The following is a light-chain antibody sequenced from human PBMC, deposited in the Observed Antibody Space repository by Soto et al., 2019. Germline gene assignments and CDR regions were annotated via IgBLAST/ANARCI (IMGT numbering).Light chain of an antibody. CDR1: SSNIGRNT. J-gene: IGLJ2*01. CDR3: AAWDDSLTAVV. CDR2: NNN. V-gene: IGLV1-44*01. Sequence: QSVLTQPPSASGTPGQRVTISCSGSSSNIGRNTVNWYQQLPGTAPKLLIYNNNQRPSGVPDRFSGSKSGTSASLAISGLQSEDADDYYCAAWDDSLTAVVFGGGTKLTVL.